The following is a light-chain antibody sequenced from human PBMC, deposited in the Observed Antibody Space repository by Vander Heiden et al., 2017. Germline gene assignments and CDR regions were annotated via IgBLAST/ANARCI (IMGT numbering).Light chain of an antibody. CDR1: QSLDSL. Sequence: VLTQSPATLSLSPGETATLTCRASQSLDSLSAWYQQKPGQAPRLLIYDTVKRPTDIPPRFSASGSGTDFTLTISSLESEDSAVYFCLQRDTWPPEYSCGQG. CDR2: DTV. CDR3: LQRDTWPPEYS. V-gene: IGKV3-11*01. J-gene: IGKJ2*03.